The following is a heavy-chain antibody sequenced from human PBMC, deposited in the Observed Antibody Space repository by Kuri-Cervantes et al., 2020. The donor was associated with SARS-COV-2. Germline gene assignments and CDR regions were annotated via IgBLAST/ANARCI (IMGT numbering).Heavy chain of an antibody. D-gene: IGHD3/OR15-3a*01. Sequence: ETLSLTCKGSGYSFTSYWIGWVRQMPGKGLEWMGIIYPGDSDTRYSPSFQGQVTISADKSISTAYLQWSSLKASDTAMYYCARLGQVFSTYNWFDPWGQGTLVTVSS. CDR1: GYSFTSYW. V-gene: IGHV5-51*01. CDR2: IYPGDSDT. CDR3: ARLGQVFSTYNWFDP. J-gene: IGHJ5*02.